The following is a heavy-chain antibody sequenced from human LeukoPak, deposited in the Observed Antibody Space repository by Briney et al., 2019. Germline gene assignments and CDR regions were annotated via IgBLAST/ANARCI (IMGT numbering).Heavy chain of an antibody. CDR2: IYYTGST. CDR1: GASISSYY. CDR3: AREAGNWSGYYDWFDP. Sequence: SETLSLTCSVSGASISSYYWSWIRQSPGKGLEWIGYIYYTGSTNYNPSLESRVTISVDTSKNQFSLKLSSVTAADTAVYYCAREAGNWSGYYDWFDPWGQGTLVTVSS. D-gene: IGHD3-3*01. J-gene: IGHJ5*02. V-gene: IGHV4-59*12.